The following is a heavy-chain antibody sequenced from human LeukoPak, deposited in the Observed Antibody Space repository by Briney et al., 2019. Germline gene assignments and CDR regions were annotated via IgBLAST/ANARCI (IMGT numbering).Heavy chain of an antibody. J-gene: IGHJ4*02. CDR3: ARDTGSFFDY. Sequence: SETLSLTCTVSDGSITNYDWSWVRQPPGKGLEFIGHVHYSGTANYNPSLRSRVTISIDTSKKHFFLKLKSVTAADTAVYYCARDTGSFFDYWGQGTLVTVSS. D-gene: IGHD1-26*01. CDR1: DGSITNYD. CDR2: VHYSGTA. V-gene: IGHV4-59*01.